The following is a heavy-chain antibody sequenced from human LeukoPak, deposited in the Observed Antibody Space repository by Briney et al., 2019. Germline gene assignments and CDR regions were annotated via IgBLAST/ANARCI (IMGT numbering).Heavy chain of an antibody. D-gene: IGHD2-2*01. CDR1: GFTFSAYT. CDR3: TRIDIAVASAFILDAFGI. V-gene: IGHV3-21*01. Sequence: GGSLRLACATSGFTFSAYTMVWVRQAPGKGLEWVSSINSNSRYKYYADSVKGRFAISRDNAGSSLYLQMNSLRADDTAVYYCTRIDIAVASAFILDAFGIWGQGTMVTVSS. CDR2: INSNSRYK. J-gene: IGHJ3*02.